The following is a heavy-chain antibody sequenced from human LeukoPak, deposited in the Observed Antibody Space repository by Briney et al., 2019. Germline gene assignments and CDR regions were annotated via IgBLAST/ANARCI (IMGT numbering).Heavy chain of an antibody. CDR3: ARYDSSGFYQYYIDY. D-gene: IGHD3-22*01. CDR1: GGSFSGYY. J-gene: IGHJ4*02. CDR2: IFYSGST. Sequence: SETLSLTCAVYGGSFSGYYWSWIRQPPGKGLEWIGNIFYSGSTRYTPSLKSRVTISVDTSKNQVSLKLTSVSAADTAVYYCARYDSSGFYQYYIDYWGQGTLVTVSS. V-gene: IGHV4-34*12.